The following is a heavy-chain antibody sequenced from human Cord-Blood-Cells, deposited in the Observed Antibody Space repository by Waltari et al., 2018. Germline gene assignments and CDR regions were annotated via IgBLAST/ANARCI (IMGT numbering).Heavy chain of an antibody. Sequence: VKKPGSSVKVSCKASGGTFSSYTISWVRQAPGQGLEWMGRIIPILGIANYAQKFQGRVTITADKSTSTAYMELSSLRSEDTAVYYCASSSMVQGVINWFDPWGQGTLVTVSS. CDR2: IIPILGIA. CDR1: GGTFSSYT. J-gene: IGHJ5*02. V-gene: IGHV1-69*02. CDR3: ASSSMVQGVINWFDP. D-gene: IGHD3-10*01.